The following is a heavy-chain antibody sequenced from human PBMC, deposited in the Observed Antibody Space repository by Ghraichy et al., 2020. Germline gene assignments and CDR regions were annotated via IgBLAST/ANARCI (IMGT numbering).Heavy chain of an antibody. Sequence: ASVKVSCKASGYTFTGYYMHWVRQAPGQGLEWMGWINPNSGGTNYAQKFQGRVTMTRDTSISTAYMELSRLRSDDTAVYYCAREGSTVTSPSRWFDPWGQGTLVTVSS. CDR1: GYTFTGYY. CDR3: AREGSTVTSPSRWFDP. D-gene: IGHD4-17*01. J-gene: IGHJ5*02. V-gene: IGHV1-2*02. CDR2: INPNSGGT.